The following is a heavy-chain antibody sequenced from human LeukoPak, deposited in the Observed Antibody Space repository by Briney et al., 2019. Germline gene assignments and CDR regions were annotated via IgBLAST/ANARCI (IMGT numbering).Heavy chain of an antibody. V-gene: IGHV3-7*01. CDR2: IRQDGNEI. D-gene: IGHD2-2*01. Sequence: SGGSLRLSCAASGFSFRNSWMSWVRQAPGKGLEWVANIRQDGNEIYYMDSVKGRSTISRDNAKKSLYLQMNLLRAEDTAVYYCATLNWDDGVVSGFDRWGQGILVTVSS. CDR1: GFSFRNSW. J-gene: IGHJ5*02. CDR3: ATLNWDDGVVSGFDR.